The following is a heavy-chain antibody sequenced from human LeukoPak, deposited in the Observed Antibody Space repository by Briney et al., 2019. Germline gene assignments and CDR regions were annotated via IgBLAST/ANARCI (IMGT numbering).Heavy chain of an antibody. CDR1: GYTFTGYY. CDR2: INPNSGGT. CDR3: ARAPVEWLVGYYFDY. Sequence: ASVKVSCKASGYTFTGYYMHWVRQAPGQGLEWMGWINPNSGGTNYAQKFQGRVTMTRDTSISTAYMELSRLRSDDTAVYYCARAPVEWLVGYYFDYWGQGALVTVSS. J-gene: IGHJ4*02. V-gene: IGHV1-2*02. D-gene: IGHD6-19*01.